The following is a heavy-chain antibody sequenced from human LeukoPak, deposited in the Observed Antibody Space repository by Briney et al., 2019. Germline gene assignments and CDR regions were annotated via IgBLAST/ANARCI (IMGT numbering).Heavy chain of an antibody. V-gene: IGHV3-48*01. CDR3: ARDRWTAMKD. J-gene: IGHJ4*02. D-gene: IGHD5-18*01. CDR2: INSSSASI. Sequence: GVSLRLSCAASGFTFSAYTMNWVRQAPGKGLEWISYINSSSASIKYADSVKGRFTISRDNAKNSLSLQMNSLRAEDTALYYCARDRWTAMKDWGQGTLVTVSS. CDR1: GFTFSAYT.